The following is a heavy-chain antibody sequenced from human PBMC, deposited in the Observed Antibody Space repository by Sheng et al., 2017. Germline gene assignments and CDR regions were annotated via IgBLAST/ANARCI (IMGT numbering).Heavy chain of an antibody. Sequence: EVQLVESGGNLVQPGGSLRLSCAASGFTFSSYEMNWVRQAPGQGLQWISYITDSGGTIYYADSVKGRFTISRDNAKNSLYLQMNSLRGEDTALYYCARGTGGFWSGYYTLDHWGQGALVTVSS. J-gene: IGHJ4*02. V-gene: IGHV3-48*03. D-gene: IGHD3-3*01. CDR2: ITDSGGTI. CDR3: ARGTGGFWSGYYTLDH. CDR1: GFTFSSYE.